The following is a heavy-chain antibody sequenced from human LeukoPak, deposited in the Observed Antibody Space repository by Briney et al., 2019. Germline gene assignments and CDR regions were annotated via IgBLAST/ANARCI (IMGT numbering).Heavy chain of an antibody. CDR2: IYYSGST. CDR1: GGSISSSSYY. V-gene: IGHV4-39*07. D-gene: IGHD6-13*01. Sequence: SETLSLTCTVSGGSISSSSYYGGWIRQPPGKGLEWIGSIYYSGSTYYNPSLKSRVTISVDTSKNQFSLKLSSVTAADTAVYYCARTYSSSWYGDAFDIWGQGTMVTVSS. CDR3: ARTYSSSWYGDAFDI. J-gene: IGHJ3*02.